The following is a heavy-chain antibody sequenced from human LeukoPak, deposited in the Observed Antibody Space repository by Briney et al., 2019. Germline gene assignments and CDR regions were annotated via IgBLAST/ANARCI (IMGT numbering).Heavy chain of an antibody. CDR2: ISSSSSTI. J-gene: IGHJ6*03. D-gene: IGHD3-10*01. CDR1: GFTFSSYS. CDR3: ARGKAFDMDV. V-gene: IGHV3-48*01. Sequence: GGSLRLSCAASGFTFSSYSMNWVSQAPGKGLEWVSYISSSSSTIYYADSVKGRFTISRDNAKNSLYLQMNSLRAEDTAVYYCARGKAFDMDVWGKGTTVTVSS.